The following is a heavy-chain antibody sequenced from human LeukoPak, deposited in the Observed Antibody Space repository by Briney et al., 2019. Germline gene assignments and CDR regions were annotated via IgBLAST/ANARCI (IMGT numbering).Heavy chain of an antibody. J-gene: IGHJ6*02. CDR1: GFTFSDFW. CDR2: ISWNSGSI. CDR3: AKSGGELSPYFYYYGMDV. Sequence: GGSLRLSCAGSGFTFSDFWMTWVRQAPGKGLEWVSGISWNSGSIGYADSVKGRFTISRDNAKNSLYLQMNSLRAEDTALYYCAKSGGELSPYFYYYGMDVWGQGTTVTVSS. D-gene: IGHD3-16*02. V-gene: IGHV3-9*01.